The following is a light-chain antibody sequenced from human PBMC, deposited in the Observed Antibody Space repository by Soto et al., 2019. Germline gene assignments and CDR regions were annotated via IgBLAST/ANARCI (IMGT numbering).Light chain of an antibody. V-gene: IGLV1-40*01. J-gene: IGLJ1*01. CDR1: TSNIGAGYD. CDR3: QSYDSSLSGYV. CDR2: ANS. Sequence: QSVLTQPPSVSGAPGQRVTISCTGSTSNIGAGYDVHWYQQLPGTAPKLLIHANSNRPSGVPDRFSGSKSGTSASLAITGLQAEDEAEYYCQSYDSSLSGYVFGTGTKLTVL.